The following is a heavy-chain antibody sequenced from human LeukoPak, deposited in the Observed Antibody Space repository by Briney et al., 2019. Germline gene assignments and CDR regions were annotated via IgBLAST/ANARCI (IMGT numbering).Heavy chain of an antibody. Sequence: GGSLRLSCAASGFTFSSYWMSWVRQAPGKGLGWVANIKQDGSEKYYVDSVKGRFTISRDNAKNSLYLQMNSLRAEDTAVYYCARDYGSGSNDGMDVWGQGTTVTVSS. V-gene: IGHV3-7*01. J-gene: IGHJ6*02. CDR1: GFTFSSYW. CDR3: ARDYGSGSNDGMDV. CDR2: IKQDGSEK. D-gene: IGHD3-10*01.